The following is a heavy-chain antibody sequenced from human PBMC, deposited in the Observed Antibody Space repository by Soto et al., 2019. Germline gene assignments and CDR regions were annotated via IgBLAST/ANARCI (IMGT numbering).Heavy chain of an antibody. CDR3: AKERYCSSTSCYAGMESFGVFDY. D-gene: IGHD2-2*01. V-gene: IGHV3-43*01. Sequence: GGSLRLSCAASGFTFDDYTMHWVRQAPGKGLEWVSLISWDGGSTYYADSVKGRFTISRDNSKNSLYLQMNSLRTEDTALYYCAKERYCSSTSCYAGMESFGVFDYWGQGTLVTVSS. J-gene: IGHJ4*02. CDR1: GFTFDDYT. CDR2: ISWDGGST.